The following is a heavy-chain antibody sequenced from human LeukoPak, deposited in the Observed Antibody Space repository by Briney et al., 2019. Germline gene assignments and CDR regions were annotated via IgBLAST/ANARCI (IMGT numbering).Heavy chain of an antibody. V-gene: IGHV3-21*01. CDR2: ISTSSSYI. J-gene: IGHJ4*02. CDR3: ARGGSTTTMTTDFDY. Sequence: GGSLRLSCAASGFTFSSYTMHWVRPAPGKGLDWVSCISTSSSYIYYADSVKGRFTISRDNAKNSLYLQMNSLRAEDTAVYYCARGGSTTTMTTDFDYWGQGTLVTVSS. CDR1: GFTFSSYT. D-gene: IGHD4-17*01.